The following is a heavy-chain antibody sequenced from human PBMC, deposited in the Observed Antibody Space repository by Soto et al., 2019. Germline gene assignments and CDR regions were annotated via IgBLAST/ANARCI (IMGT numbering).Heavy chain of an antibody. CDR2: IYYSGST. CDR1: GGSISSSSYY. J-gene: IGHJ5*02. Sequence: SETLSLTCTVSGGSISSSSYYWGWIRQPPGKGLEWIGSIYYSGSTYYNPSLKSRVTISVDTSKNQFSLKLSSVTAADTAVYYCAIEVVPAAFGKYNWFDPWGQGTLVTVSS. V-gene: IGHV4-39*01. CDR3: AIEVVPAAFGKYNWFDP. D-gene: IGHD2-2*01.